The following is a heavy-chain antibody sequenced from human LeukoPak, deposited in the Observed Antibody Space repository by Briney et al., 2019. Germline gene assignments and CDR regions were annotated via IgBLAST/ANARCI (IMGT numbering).Heavy chain of an antibody. Sequence: GGSLRLSCAASGFTSSSYAMHWVRQAPGKGLEWVAVISYDGSNKYYADSVKGRFTISRDNSKNTLYLQMNSLRAEDTAVYCCARTFPGGGGFDYWGQGTLVTVSS. J-gene: IGHJ4*02. CDR1: GFTSSSYA. D-gene: IGHD3-16*01. CDR2: ISYDGSNK. CDR3: ARTFPGGGGFDY. V-gene: IGHV3-30-3*01.